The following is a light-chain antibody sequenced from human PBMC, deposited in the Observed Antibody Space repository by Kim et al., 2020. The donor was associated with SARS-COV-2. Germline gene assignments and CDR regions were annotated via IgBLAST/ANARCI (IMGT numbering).Light chain of an antibody. V-gene: IGKV3-20*01. J-gene: IGKJ1*01. Sequence: VLTQSPGTLSLSPGERATLSCRASQSVSSNFLVWYQQTPGQAPRLLIYGASSRAIGIPDRFSGSGSATDFTLTISRLEPEDFAVYYWRGWTFGQGTKVDIK. CDR2: GAS. CDR1: QSVSSNF. CDR3: RGWT.